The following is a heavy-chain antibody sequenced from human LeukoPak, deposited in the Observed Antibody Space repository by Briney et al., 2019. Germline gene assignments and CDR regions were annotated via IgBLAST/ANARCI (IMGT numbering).Heavy chain of an antibody. CDR1: GFSFNTYS. CDR2: ISSTSAHI. J-gene: IGHJ3*02. CDR3: TSRYCTTTNCYSFDN. D-gene: IGHD2-2*01. Sequence: GGSLRLSCAASGFSFNTYSMNWVCQAPGKGLEWVSSISSTSAHIFYADSVKGRFSISRDNAKNSLYLQMNSLRVEDTAVYYCTSRYCTTTNCYSFDNWGHGTLVTVSS. V-gene: IGHV3-21*01.